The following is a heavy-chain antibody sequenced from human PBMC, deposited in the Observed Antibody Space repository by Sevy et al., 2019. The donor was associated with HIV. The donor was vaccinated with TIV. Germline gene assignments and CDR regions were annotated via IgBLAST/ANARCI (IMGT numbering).Heavy chain of an antibody. D-gene: IGHD2-15*01. J-gene: IGHJ6*02. CDR2: IRYDGSNK. V-gene: IGHV3-30*02. CDR3: ARVAAATPSEGMDV. Sequence: GGSLRLSCAASGFTFSSYGMHWVRQAPGKGLEWVAFIRYDGSNKYYADSVKGRFTISRDNSKNTLYLQMNSLRAEDTAVYYCARVAAATPSEGMDVWGQGTTVTVSS. CDR1: GFTFSSYG.